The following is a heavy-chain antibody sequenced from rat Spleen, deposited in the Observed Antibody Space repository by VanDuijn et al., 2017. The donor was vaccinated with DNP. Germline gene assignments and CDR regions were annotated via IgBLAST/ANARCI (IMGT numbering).Heavy chain of an antibody. D-gene: IGHD1-2*01. J-gene: IGHJ2*01. CDR3: TREGYSSYIAYYFDY. Sequence: QVQLKESGPGLVQPSQTLSLTCTVSGFSLTSYNVHWVRQPTGKGLEWMGVIWTGGSTDYNSALKSRLSISRDTSKSQVFLKMNSLQTDDTGTYYCTREGYSSYIAYYFDYWGQGVMVTVSS. CDR2: IWTGGST. CDR1: GFSLTSYN. V-gene: IGHV2-30*01.